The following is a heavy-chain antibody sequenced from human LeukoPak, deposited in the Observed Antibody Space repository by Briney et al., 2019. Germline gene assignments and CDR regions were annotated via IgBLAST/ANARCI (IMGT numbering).Heavy chain of an antibody. CDR3: ARDGVRGLTFNWFDP. Sequence: PSETLSLTCTVSGGSISSYYWSWIRQPAGKGLEWIGRIYTSGSTNYNPSLKSRVTMSVDTSKNQFSLKLSSVTAADTAVYYCARDGVRGLTFNWFDPWGQGTLVTVS. D-gene: IGHD3-10*01. V-gene: IGHV4-4*07. J-gene: IGHJ5*02. CDR2: IYTSGST. CDR1: GGSISSYY.